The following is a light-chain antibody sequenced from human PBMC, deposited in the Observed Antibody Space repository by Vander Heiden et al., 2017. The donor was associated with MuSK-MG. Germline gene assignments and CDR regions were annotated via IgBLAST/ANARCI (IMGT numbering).Light chain of an antibody. Sequence: SALTQPRSVSGSPGQPVTISCTGPSSDVGGYNYVSVYQQHPGKAPKLMIYDVSKRPSGVPDRFSGSKSGNTASLTISGLQAEDEADYYCCSYAGSYTPHVVFGGGTKLTVL. J-gene: IGLJ2*01. V-gene: IGLV2-11*01. CDR3: CSYAGSYTPHVV. CDR1: SSDVGGYNY. CDR2: DVS.